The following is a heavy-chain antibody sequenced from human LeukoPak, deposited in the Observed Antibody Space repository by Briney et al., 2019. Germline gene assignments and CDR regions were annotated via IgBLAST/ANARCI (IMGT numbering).Heavy chain of an antibody. J-gene: IGHJ4*02. V-gene: IGHV4-30-4*01. CDR1: GGSISSGDYY. D-gene: IGHD6-25*01. CDR3: ARVRPGVTIAAGALDY. CDR2: IYYSGST. Sequence: SQTLSLTCTVSGGSISSGDYYWSWIRQPPGKGLEWIGYIYYSGSTYYNPSLKSRVTISVDTSKNQFSLKLSSVTAADTAVYYCARVRPGVTIAAGALDYWGQGTLVTVSS.